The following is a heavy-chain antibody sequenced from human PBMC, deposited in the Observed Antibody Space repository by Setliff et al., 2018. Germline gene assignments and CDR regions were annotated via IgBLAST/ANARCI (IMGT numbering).Heavy chain of an antibody. CDR2: MNPNSGNT. D-gene: IGHD2-15*01. CDR1: GYTFTSYD. Sequence: ASVKVSCKASGYTFTSYDINWVRQATGQGLEWMGWMNPNSGNTGYAQKFQGRVTITRNTSISTAYMELSSLRSEDTAVYYCARGYCSGGSCYSGLPSAFDIWGQGAMVTVSS. J-gene: IGHJ3*02. CDR3: ARGYCSGGSCYSGLPSAFDI. V-gene: IGHV1-8*03.